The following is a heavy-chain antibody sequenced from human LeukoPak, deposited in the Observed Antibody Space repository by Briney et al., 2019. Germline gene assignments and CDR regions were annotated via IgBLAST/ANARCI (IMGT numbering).Heavy chain of an antibody. Sequence: ASVKVSFKASGYTFTSYGINWVRQPTGQGLEWMAWITVYTNYTNYAQKFQDRATMTTDTSTSTAYMELRSPRSDGTGVYYCARDPTPTMYGDNNWFDPWGQGTLVIVSS. CDR2: ITVYTNYT. CDR3: ARDPTPTMYGDNNWFDP. J-gene: IGHJ5*02. V-gene: IGHV1-18*04. D-gene: IGHD2-21*02. CDR1: GYTFTSYG.